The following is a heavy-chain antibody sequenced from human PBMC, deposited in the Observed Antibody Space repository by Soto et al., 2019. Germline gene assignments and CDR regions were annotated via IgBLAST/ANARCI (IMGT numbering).Heavy chain of an antibody. Sequence: QVQLQESGPGLVKPSQTLSLTCTVSGGSISSGDYYWSWIRQPPGKGLEWIGYIYYSGSTYYNPSLKRRVTISVDTCKSPVSLKLRSVPAADTAVYYCARGLEGRYYDFWGGYPSSYYYYYGMDVWGQGTTGTGSS. V-gene: IGHV4-30-4*08. CDR1: GGSISSGDYY. J-gene: IGHJ6*02. CDR3: ARGLEGRYYDFWGGYPSSYYYYYGMDV. D-gene: IGHD3-3*01. CDR2: IYYSGST.